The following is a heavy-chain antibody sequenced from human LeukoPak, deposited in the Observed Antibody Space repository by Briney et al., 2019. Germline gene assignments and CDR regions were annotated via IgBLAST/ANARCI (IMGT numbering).Heavy chain of an antibody. V-gene: IGHV1-18*01. Sequence: GASVKVSCKASGYTFTSYGISWVRQAPGQGLEWMGWISAYNGNTNYVQKSQGRVTITADESTSTAYMELSSLRSEDTAVYYCARVPNKWFGESYFDYWGQGTLVTDSS. J-gene: IGHJ4*02. CDR1: GYTFTSYG. CDR2: ISAYNGNT. D-gene: IGHD3-10*01. CDR3: ARVPNKWFGESYFDY.